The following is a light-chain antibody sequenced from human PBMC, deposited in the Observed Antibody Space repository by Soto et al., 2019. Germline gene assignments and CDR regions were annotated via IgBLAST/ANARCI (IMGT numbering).Light chain of an antibody. CDR3: QQYNSYPYT. Sequence: DIQMTQSPSTLSASVGDRVTITCRASQSISSWLAWYQQKPGKAPKLLIYKASSLESGVPSRFSGSGSGTEVTLPISSLHPDDFATYYCQQYNSYPYTFGQGTKLEIK. J-gene: IGKJ2*01. V-gene: IGKV1-5*03. CDR1: QSISSW. CDR2: KAS.